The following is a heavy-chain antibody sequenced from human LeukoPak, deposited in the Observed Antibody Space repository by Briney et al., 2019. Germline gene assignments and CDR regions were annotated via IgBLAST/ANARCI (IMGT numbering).Heavy chain of an antibody. Sequence: GGSLRLSCAASGMTFSNHWMHWVRQAPGKGLVWVSLIKTDGRTTIYADSVKGRFTIPRDDGKSTLYLQMNSLRAEDTAIYYCTTGPSFGYEWWGQGTVVTVSS. CDR2: IKTDGRTT. D-gene: IGHD3-22*01. CDR3: TTGPSFGYEW. CDR1: GMTFSNHW. V-gene: IGHV3-74*01. J-gene: IGHJ4*02.